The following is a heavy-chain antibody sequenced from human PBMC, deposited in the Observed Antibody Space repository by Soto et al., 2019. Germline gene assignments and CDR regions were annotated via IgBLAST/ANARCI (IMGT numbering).Heavy chain of an antibody. CDR3: AKSGQSSWANMDV. D-gene: IGHD2-2*01. CDR2: ISGSGDKT. J-gene: IGHJ6*02. V-gene: IGHV3-23*01. CDR1: GFTFSSYA. Sequence: EVQLLESGGGLVQPGGSLRLSCAASGFTFSSYAINWVRQAPGKGLKWVSTISGSGDKTYYADSVKGRFTISRDNSKNTLSLQMNSLRAEDTAVYYCAKSGQSSWANMDVWGQGTTVTVSS.